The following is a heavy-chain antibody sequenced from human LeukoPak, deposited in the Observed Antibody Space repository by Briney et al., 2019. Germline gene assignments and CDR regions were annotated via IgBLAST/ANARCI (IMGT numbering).Heavy chain of an antibody. Sequence: GGSLRLSCAASGFTFSSYSMNWVRQAPGKGLEWVSYISSSSSTIHYADSVKGRFTISRDNAKNSLYLQMNSLRAEDTAVYYCARGHYGGNSGETDYWGQGTLVTVSS. J-gene: IGHJ4*02. CDR3: ARGHYGGNSGETDY. V-gene: IGHV3-48*01. D-gene: IGHD4-23*01. CDR2: ISSSSSTI. CDR1: GFTFSSYS.